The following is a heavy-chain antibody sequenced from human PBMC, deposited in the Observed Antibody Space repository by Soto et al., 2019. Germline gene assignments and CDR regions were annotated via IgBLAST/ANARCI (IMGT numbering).Heavy chain of an antibody. CDR2: MNPGSGKT. V-gene: IGHV1-8*02. CDR1: GYTFINFD. J-gene: IGHJ5*02. CDR3: ARMASAGTLNWFDP. D-gene: IGHD6-13*01. Sequence: QVQLVQSGAEVKEPGASVRVSCKASGYTFINFDIRWVQQAAGQGLEWLGWMNPGSGKTGYASKFQGRVAMTRDASTVTSHLELSSLTSDDTAVYYCARMASAGTLNWFDPWGQGTLVTVSS.